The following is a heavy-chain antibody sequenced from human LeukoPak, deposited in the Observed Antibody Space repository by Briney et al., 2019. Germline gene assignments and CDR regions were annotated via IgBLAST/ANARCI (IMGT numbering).Heavy chain of an antibody. CDR1: GGSISSGDYY. CDR3: ARDPITMVRGVIPHSDY. V-gene: IGHV4-30-4*08. J-gene: IGHJ4*02. CDR2: IYYSGST. D-gene: IGHD3-10*01. Sequence: SETLSLTCTVSGGSISSGDYYWSWIRQPPGKGLEWIGYIYYSGSTYYNPSLKSRVTISVDTSKNQFSLKLSSVTAADTAVYYCARDPITMVRGVIPHSDYWGQGTLVTVSS.